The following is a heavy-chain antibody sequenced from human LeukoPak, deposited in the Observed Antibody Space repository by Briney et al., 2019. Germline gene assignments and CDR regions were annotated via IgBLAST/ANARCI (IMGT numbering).Heavy chain of an antibody. Sequence: ASVKVSCKASGYTFTAYYMHWVRQAPGQGLEYMGWINPDSGDTNYAQKFQGRVTMTRDTSISTAYMELSRLRSDDTAVYYCARDYDFWVGMFDYWGQGTLVSVSS. V-gene: IGHV1-2*02. CDR2: INPDSGDT. CDR1: GYTFTAYY. CDR3: ARDYDFWVGMFDY. D-gene: IGHD3-3*01. J-gene: IGHJ4*02.